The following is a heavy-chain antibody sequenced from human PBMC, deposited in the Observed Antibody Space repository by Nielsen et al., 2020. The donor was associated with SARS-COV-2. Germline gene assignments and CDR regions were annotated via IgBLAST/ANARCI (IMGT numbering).Heavy chain of an antibody. Sequence: GESLKISCAASGFTFNIYAMHWVRRAPGRGLEWVSGTSASGASTYYADSVKGRFSISRDNSRNTLYLQMNSLRVEDTAIYFCAKDDVVRDDAFDIWGQGTMVTVSS. CDR2: TSASGAST. CDR3: AKDDVVRDDAFDI. J-gene: IGHJ3*02. D-gene: IGHD3-10*01. CDR1: GFTFNIYA. V-gene: IGHV3-23*01.